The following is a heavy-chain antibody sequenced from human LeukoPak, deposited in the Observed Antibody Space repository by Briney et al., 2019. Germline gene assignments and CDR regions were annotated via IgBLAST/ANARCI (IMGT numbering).Heavy chain of an antibody. J-gene: IGHJ4*02. CDR2: IYPGDSDA. Sequence: GESLKISCKGSGYSFTSFWIGWVRQMPGKGLEWMGIIYPGDSDARYSPSFQGQVTISADKSISTAYLRWSSLKASDTAIYYCARHAAGTLFSPFDYWGQGTLVTVSS. V-gene: IGHV5-51*01. D-gene: IGHD3-9*01. CDR3: ARHAAGTLFSPFDY. CDR1: GYSFTSFW.